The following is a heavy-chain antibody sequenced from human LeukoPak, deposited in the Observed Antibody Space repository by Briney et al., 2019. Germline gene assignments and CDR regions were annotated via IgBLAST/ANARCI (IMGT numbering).Heavy chain of an antibody. CDR3: ARQRYSSSWYYFDY. CDR1: GFTFSSYE. V-gene: IGHV3-48*03. Sequence: GGSLRLSCAASGFTFSSYEMNWVRQAPGKGPEWVSYISSSGSTIYYADSVKGRFTISRDNAKNSLYLQMNSLRAEDTAVYYCARQRYSSSWYYFDYWGQGTLVTVSS. CDR2: ISSSGSTI. J-gene: IGHJ4*02. D-gene: IGHD6-13*01.